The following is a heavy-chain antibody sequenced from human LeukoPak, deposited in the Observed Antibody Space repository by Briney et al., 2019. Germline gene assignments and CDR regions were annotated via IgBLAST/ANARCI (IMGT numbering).Heavy chain of an antibody. V-gene: IGHV3-49*03. CDR2: IRSTAYGGTT. CDR3: TRGTYGDYLYYYYYMDV. J-gene: IGHJ6*03. D-gene: IGHD4-17*01. CDR1: GFTFGDYA. Sequence: GGSLRLSCTGSGFTFGDYAMSYFRQAPGKGLEWVGFIRSTAYGGTTEYAASVKGRFTISRDDSKSIAYLQMSSLKTEDTAVYYCTRGTYGDYLYYYYYMDVWGKGTTVTVSS.